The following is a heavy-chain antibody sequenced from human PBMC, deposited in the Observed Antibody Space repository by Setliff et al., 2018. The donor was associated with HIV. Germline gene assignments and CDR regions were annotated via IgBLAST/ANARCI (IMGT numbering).Heavy chain of an antibody. D-gene: IGHD1-26*01. CDR1: GGSISSHY. V-gene: IGHV4-59*05. Sequence: PSETLSLTCTVSGGSISSHYWSWIRQPPEKGLEWIGSISLSGSTYYNRSLQSRVTISVDTSKNQFSLKLSSVTAADTAVYYCARDSGTTVGATGPGYWGQGTLVTVSS. CDR2: ISLSGST. J-gene: IGHJ4*02. CDR3: ARDSGTTVGATGPGY.